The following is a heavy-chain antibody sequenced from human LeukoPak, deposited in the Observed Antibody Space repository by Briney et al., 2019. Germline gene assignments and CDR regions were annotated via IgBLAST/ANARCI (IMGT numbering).Heavy chain of an antibody. J-gene: IGHJ5*02. Sequence: GGSLRLSCAASGFTFSSYGMHWVRQAPGKGLEWVAVIWYDGSNKYYADSVKGRFTISRDNSKNTLYLQMNSLRAEDTAVYYCARGALEHSSSWQNWFDPWGQGTLVTVSS. V-gene: IGHV3-33*01. CDR1: GFTFSSYG. CDR2: IWYDGSNK. CDR3: ARGALEHSSSWQNWFDP. D-gene: IGHD6-13*01.